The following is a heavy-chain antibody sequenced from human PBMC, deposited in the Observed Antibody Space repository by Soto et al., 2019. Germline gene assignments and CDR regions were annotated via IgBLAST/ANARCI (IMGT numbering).Heavy chain of an antibody. D-gene: IGHD5-12*01. Sequence: ASVKVSCKASGYTFTSYYMHWVRQAPGQGLEWMGIINPSGGSTSYAQKFQGRVTMTRDTSTSTVYMELSSLRSEDTAVYYCARDLSPSGYGQTDYFDYWGQGTLVTVSS. CDR3: ARDLSPSGYGQTDYFDY. CDR1: GYTFTSYY. V-gene: IGHV1-46*01. J-gene: IGHJ4*02. CDR2: INPSGGST.